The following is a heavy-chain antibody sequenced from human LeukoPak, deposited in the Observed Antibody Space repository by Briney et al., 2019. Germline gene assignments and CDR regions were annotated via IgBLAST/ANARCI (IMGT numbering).Heavy chain of an antibody. CDR1: GGSISSYY. J-gene: IGHJ5*02. V-gene: IGHV4-59*12. CDR3: ARAAFYCSSTSCLPNWFDP. Sequence: PSETLSLTCTVSGGSISSYYWSWIRQPPGKGLEWIGYIYYSGSTNYNPSLKSRVTISVDTSKNQFSLKLSSVTAADTAVYYCARAAFYCSSTSCLPNWFDPWGQGTLVTVSS. CDR2: IYYSGST. D-gene: IGHD2-2*01.